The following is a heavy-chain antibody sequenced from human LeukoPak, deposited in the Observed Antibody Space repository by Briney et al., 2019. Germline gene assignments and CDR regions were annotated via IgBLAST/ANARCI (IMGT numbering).Heavy chain of an antibody. CDR3: ARDAIDSSGFDFDY. V-gene: IGHV3-11*01. CDR2: ISTSGGTI. Sequence: GESLRLSSAASGFTFSDYSMNWLRQAPGKGLEWISYISTSGGTIHYADSVKGRFTLSRDNAKNSLYLQVNSLRAEDTAVYYCARDAIDSSGFDFDYWGQGTLVTVSS. D-gene: IGHD3-22*01. CDR1: GFTFSDYS. J-gene: IGHJ4*02.